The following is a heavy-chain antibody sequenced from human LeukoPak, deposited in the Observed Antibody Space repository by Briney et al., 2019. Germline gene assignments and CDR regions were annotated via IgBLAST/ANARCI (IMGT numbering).Heavy chain of an antibody. CDR3: ARVRGIAVAGTASIYFDY. CDR2: IKEDGSEK. V-gene: IGHV3-7*01. CDR1: GFTFSSYW. J-gene: IGHJ4*02. D-gene: IGHD6-19*01. Sequence: PVGSLRLSCAASGFTFSSYWMSWVRQAPGKGLEWVANIKEDGSEKYYVDSVKGRFTISRDNAKNSLYLQMNSLRAEDTAVYYCARVRGIAVAGTASIYFDYWGQGTLVTVSS.